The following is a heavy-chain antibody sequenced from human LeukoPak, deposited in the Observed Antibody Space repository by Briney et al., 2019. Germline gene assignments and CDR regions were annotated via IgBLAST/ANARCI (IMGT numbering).Heavy chain of an antibody. CDR3: ATRDLTVDY. V-gene: IGHV4-39*01. Sequence: SETLSLTCTVSGGSIRSSSYYWGWIRQPPGKGLEWIGSIYYSGSTYYNPSLKSRVTISVDTSKNQFSLKLSSVTAADTAVYYCATRDLTVDYWGQGTLVTVSS. CDR1: GGSIRSSSYY. CDR2: IYYSGST. D-gene: IGHD7-27*01. J-gene: IGHJ4*02.